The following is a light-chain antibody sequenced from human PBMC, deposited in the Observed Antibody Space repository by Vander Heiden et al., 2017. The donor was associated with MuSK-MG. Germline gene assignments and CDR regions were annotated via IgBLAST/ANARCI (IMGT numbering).Light chain of an antibody. CDR3: QVWDSSSDHPV. J-gene: IGLJ3*02. CDR1: NIGSKS. V-gene: IGLV3-21*02. CDR2: DDS. Sequence: SYVLTQPPSVSVAPGQTARITCGGNNIGSKSVHWYQQKPGQAPVLVVYDDSARPSGTPDRFSGSNSGNTATLTISRVEAGDEADYYCQVWDSSSDHPVFGGGTKLTVL.